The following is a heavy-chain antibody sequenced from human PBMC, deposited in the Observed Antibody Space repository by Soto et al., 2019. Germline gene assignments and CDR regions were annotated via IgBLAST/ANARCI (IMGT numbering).Heavy chain of an antibody. J-gene: IGHJ6*02. CDR1: GFTFSSYA. CDR2: ISYDGSNK. CDR3: ARGYYDYVWGTNYGMDA. D-gene: IGHD3-16*01. V-gene: IGHV3-30-3*01. Sequence: QVQLVESGGGVVQPGRSLRLSCAASGFTFSSYAMHWVRQAPGTGLEWVAVISYDGSNKYYADSVKGRFTISRDNSKNTLYLHMNSLRAEDTAVYYCARGYYDYVWGTNYGMDAWGQGTTVTVSS.